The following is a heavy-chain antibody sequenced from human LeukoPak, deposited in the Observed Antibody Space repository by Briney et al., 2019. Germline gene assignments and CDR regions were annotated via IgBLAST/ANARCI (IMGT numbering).Heavy chain of an antibody. V-gene: IGHV3-30*18. J-gene: IGHJ3*02. CDR2: ISYDGINK. CDR3: AKDKRMFGEPIKHDAFDI. CDR1: GFTFTSYG. D-gene: IGHD3-10*02. Sequence: GGSLRLSCAASGFTFTSYGMHWVRQAPGKGLEWVAVISYDGINKYYADSVKGRFTISRDNSKNTLYLQMNSLRAEDMALYYCAKDKRMFGEPIKHDAFDIWGQGTMVTVSS.